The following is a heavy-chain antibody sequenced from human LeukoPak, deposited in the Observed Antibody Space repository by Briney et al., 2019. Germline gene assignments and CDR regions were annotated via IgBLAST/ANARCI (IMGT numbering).Heavy chain of an antibody. CDR1: GFTFSGFS. CDR2: ISSTSSTM. V-gene: IGHV3-48*01. D-gene: IGHD2-2*01. Sequence: PGGSLRLSCAASGFTFSGFSMDWVRQAPGRGLEWLSYISSTSSTMLYADSVKGRFTISRDNAKNSLYLQMHSLSAEDTAVYYCARSRSGYQFDYWGQGTLVTVSS. CDR3: ARSRSGYQFDY. J-gene: IGHJ4*02.